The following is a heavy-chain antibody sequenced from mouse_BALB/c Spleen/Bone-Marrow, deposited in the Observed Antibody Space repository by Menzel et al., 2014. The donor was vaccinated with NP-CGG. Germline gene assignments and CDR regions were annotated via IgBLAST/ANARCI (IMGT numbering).Heavy chain of an antibody. D-gene: IGHD1-1*01. CDR3: AREVVATDYFDY. V-gene: IGHV1-14*01. Sequence: EVQLVESGPELVKPGASVKMSCKASGYTFTSYAMHWVKQKPGQGLEWIGYINPYNDGTKYNEKFKGKATLASDKSSSTAYMELSSLTSEDSAVYYCAREVVATDYFDYWGQGTTLTVSS. CDR2: INPYNDGT. CDR1: GYTFTSYA. J-gene: IGHJ2*01.